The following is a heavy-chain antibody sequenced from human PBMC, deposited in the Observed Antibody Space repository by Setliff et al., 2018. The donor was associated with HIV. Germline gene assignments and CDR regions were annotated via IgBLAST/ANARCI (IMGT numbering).Heavy chain of an antibody. CDR2: IYYSGRT. CDR1: VAPSVLST. CDR3: ARDVGEQLDV. V-gene: IGHV4-59*01. Sequence: PSETLSSPALSLVAPSVLSTGAGSGSPPGKGLEWIGYIYYSGRTNYNPSLDSRVTMSVDTSKNQFSLKLSSVTAADTAVYYCARDVGEQLDVWGKGTTVTVSS. J-gene: IGHJ6*04.